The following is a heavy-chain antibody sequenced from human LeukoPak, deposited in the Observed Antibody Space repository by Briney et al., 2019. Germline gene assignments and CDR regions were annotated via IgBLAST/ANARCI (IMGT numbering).Heavy chain of an antibody. J-gene: IGHJ4*02. Sequence: GGSLRLSCVASGFTFTSYDMCWVRQAPGKGLEWVSFITTSGGSTSYADSVKGRFTISRDNPRNTLYMQMNSLRDEDTAVYYCAIMHGYYDGSGYWVQWGQGTLVTVSS. CDR3: AIMHGYYDGSGYWVQ. D-gene: IGHD3-22*01. CDR2: ITTSGGST. V-gene: IGHV3-23*01. CDR1: GFTFTSYD.